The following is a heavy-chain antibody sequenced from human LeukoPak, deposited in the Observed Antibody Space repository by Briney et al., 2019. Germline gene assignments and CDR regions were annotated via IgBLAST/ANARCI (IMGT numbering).Heavy chain of an antibody. Sequence: SVTVSCTASGGTXSSYAISWVRQAPGQGLEWMGGIIPIFGTANYAQKFQGRVTITADESTSTAYMELSSLRSEDTAVYYCASKRGVDCSGGSCYRFDYWGQGTLVTVSS. D-gene: IGHD2-15*01. V-gene: IGHV1-69*01. CDR1: GGTXSSYA. CDR2: IIPIFGTA. CDR3: ASKRGVDCSGGSCYRFDY. J-gene: IGHJ4*02.